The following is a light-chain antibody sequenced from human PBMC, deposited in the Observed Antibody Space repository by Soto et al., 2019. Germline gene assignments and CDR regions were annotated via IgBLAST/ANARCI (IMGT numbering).Light chain of an antibody. CDR1: QSVSSN. CDR2: GAS. Sequence: EIVMTQSPATLSVSPGERATLSCRASQSVSSNLAWYQQKPGQAPRLLIYGASTSATGIPARFSGSGSGTELHLTIISMQSEDFELYYCQQYNNWHRTFGQGTTVQNK. CDR3: QQYNNWHRT. J-gene: IGKJ1*01. V-gene: IGKV3-15*01.